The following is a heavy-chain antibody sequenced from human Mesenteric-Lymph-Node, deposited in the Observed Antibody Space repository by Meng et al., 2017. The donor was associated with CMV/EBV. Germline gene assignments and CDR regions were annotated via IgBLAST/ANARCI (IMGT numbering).Heavy chain of an antibody. CDR1: GDSISRGNYY. CDR2: IYYSGST. V-gene: IGHV4-31*03. D-gene: IGHD4-17*01. CDR3: ARADYGIFDY. Sequence: TCTVSGDSISRGNYYWTWIRQHPGKGLEWIGYIYYSGSTYYNPSLKSRVTISVDTSKNQFSLKLSSVTAADTAVYYCARADYGIFDYWGQGTLVTVSS. J-gene: IGHJ4*02.